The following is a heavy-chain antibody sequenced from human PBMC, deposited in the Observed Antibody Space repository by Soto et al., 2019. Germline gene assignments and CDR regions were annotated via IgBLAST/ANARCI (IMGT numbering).Heavy chain of an antibody. V-gene: IGHV5-51*01. Sequence: GESLKISCKGSGYSFTSYWIGWVRQMPGKGLEWMGIIYPGDSDTRYSPSFQGQVTISADKSISTAYLQWSSLKASDTAMYYCARHNPERGYSYGYSLDYWGQGTLVTVSS. CDR2: IYPGDSDT. J-gene: IGHJ4*02. D-gene: IGHD5-18*01. CDR1: GYSFTSYW. CDR3: ARHNPERGYSYGYSLDY.